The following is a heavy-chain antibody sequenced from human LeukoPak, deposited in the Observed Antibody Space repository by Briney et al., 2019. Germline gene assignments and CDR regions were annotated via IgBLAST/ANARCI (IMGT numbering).Heavy chain of an antibody. D-gene: IGHD6-19*01. Sequence: RSGTLSLTCTVSGGSISSYYWSWIRQPPGKGLEWIGYVYNSGTINYNPSLKSRVTISVDTSKNQYSLKLSSVTAADTAVYYCARQGYGSGYYYFDYWGQGTLVTVSS. CDR2: VYNSGTI. V-gene: IGHV4-59*01. CDR3: ARQGYGSGYYYFDY. CDR1: GGSISSYY. J-gene: IGHJ4*02.